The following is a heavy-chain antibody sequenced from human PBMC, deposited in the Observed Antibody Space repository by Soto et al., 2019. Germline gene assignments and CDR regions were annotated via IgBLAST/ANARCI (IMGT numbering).Heavy chain of an antibody. Sequence: QVQLVQSGAEVKKPGASVKVSCKASGYTFTSYGISWVRQAPGQGLEWMGWISAYNGNTNYAQKLQGRVTMTTDTSTSTAYMELRSLRSDDTAGYYCARGYCSGGSCYYEYFQHWGQGTLVTVSS. CDR3: ARGYCSGGSCYYEYFQH. CDR1: GYTFTSYG. CDR2: ISAYNGNT. D-gene: IGHD2-15*01. J-gene: IGHJ1*01. V-gene: IGHV1-18*01.